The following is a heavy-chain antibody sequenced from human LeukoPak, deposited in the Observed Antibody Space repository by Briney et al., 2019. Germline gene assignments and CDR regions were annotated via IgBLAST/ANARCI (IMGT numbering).Heavy chain of an antibody. CDR1: GGSIGGSY. V-gene: IGHV4-59*03. Sequence: PSETLSLTCTVSGGSIGGSYWSWIRQSPGKGLEWIGYIYYNGNTDYNPSLRSRLTMSVDTSKNQFSLKLTSVTAADTALYYCAKGGWSLDIWGQGTMVTVSS. CDR2: IYYNGNT. CDR3: AKGGWSLDI. J-gene: IGHJ3*02. D-gene: IGHD6-19*01.